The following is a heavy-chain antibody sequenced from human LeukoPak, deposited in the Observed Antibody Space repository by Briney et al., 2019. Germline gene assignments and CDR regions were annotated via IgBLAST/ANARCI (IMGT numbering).Heavy chain of an antibody. CDR3: AREERSLLWFGKLFGY. D-gene: IGHD3-10*01. CDR2: FSSSSSYI. J-gene: IGHJ4*02. CDR1: GSTFSSYS. Sequence: PGGCLRLSCAASGSTFSSYSRNWVREAPGKGLEWVASFSSSSSYIYYADSVKGRFTISRDNAKNSLYLQMNNLRAEDTAVYYCAREERSLLWFGKLFGYWGQGTLVTVSS. V-gene: IGHV3-21*01.